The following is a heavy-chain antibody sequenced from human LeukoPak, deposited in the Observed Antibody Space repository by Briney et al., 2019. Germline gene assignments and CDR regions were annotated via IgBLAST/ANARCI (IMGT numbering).Heavy chain of an antibody. V-gene: IGHV1-2*06. CDR2: INPNSGGT. Sequence: ASVKVSCKASGYTFTGYYMHWVRQAPGQGLEWMGRINPNSGGTNYAQKFQGRVTMIRDTSISTAYMELSRLRSDDTAVYYCARDPDNYYYDSSGSRHDYWGQGTLVTVSS. J-gene: IGHJ4*02. CDR1: GYTFTGYY. D-gene: IGHD3-22*01. CDR3: ARDPDNYYYDSSGSRHDY.